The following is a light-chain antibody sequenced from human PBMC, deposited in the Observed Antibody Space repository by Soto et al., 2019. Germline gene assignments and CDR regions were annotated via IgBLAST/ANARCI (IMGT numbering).Light chain of an antibody. V-gene: IGKV3-11*01. CDR2: DAS. CDR1: QSVSSY. CDR3: QQRRNWPPT. Sequence: EIVLTQSPATLSLSPGERATLSCRASQSVSSYLAWYQQKPGQAPRLLIYDASNRATGIPARLSGSGSGTDFTLTISSLEPEDFAVYYCQQRRNWPPTFGQGTKV. J-gene: IGKJ1*01.